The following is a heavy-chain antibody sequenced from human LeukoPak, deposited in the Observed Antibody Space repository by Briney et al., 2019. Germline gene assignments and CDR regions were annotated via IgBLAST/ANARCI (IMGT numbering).Heavy chain of an antibody. CDR3: ARDNRAVAALTGYYFDY. J-gene: IGHJ4*02. Sequence: TGGSLRLSCTTSGFTFTSYWMSWVRQAPGKGLEWVANIKQDGSEKYYVDSVKGRFTISRDNAKNSLYLQMNSLRAEDTAVYYCARDNRAVAALTGYYFDYWGQGTLVTVSS. V-gene: IGHV3-7*01. CDR1: GFTFTSYW. CDR2: IKQDGSEK. D-gene: IGHD6-19*01.